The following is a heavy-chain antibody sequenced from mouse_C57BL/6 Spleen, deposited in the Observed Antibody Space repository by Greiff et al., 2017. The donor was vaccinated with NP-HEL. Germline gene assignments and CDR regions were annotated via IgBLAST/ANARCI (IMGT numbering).Heavy chain of an antibody. V-gene: IGHV1-64*01. CDR1: GYTFTSYW. CDR2: IHPNSGST. J-gene: IGHJ4*01. CDR3: ASRNDYWDAMDY. D-gene: IGHD2-4*01. Sequence: QVQLQQPGAELVKPGASVKLSCKASGYTFTSYWMHWVKQRPGQGLEWIGMIHPNSGSTNYNEKFKSKATLTVDKSSSTAYMQLSSLTSEDSAVYYCASRNDYWDAMDYWGQGTSVTVSS.